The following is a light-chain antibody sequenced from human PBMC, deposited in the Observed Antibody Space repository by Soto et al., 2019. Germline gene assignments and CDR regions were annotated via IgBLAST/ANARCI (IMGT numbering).Light chain of an antibody. V-gene: IGKV1-5*03. CDR3: QQYNNYGSWT. Sequence: DIQMTQSPSTLSASVGDRVTITCRVSQSISGWLAWYQQKPGKAPKLLIYKASSLESGVPSRFSGSGSGTEFTLTISSLQPDDFATFYCQQYNNYGSWTFGQGTKVEIK. CDR2: KAS. CDR1: QSISGW. J-gene: IGKJ1*01.